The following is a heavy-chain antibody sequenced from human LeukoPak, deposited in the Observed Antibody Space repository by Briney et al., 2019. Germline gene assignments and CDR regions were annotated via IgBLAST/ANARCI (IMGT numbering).Heavy chain of an antibody. J-gene: IGHJ4*02. Sequence: SQTLSLTCTVSGGSISSGSYYWSWIRQPAGKGLEWIGRIYTSGSTNYNPSLKSRVTISVDTSKNQFSLKLSSVTAADTAVYYCARSLYNWNYNRNFDYWGQGTLVTVSS. D-gene: IGHD1-7*01. CDR2: IYTSGST. V-gene: IGHV4-61*02. CDR1: GGSISSGSYY. CDR3: ARSLYNWNYNRNFDY.